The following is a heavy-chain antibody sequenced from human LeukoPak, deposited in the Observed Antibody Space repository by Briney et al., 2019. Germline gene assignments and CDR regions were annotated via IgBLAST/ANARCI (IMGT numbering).Heavy chain of an antibody. CDR1: GFTFSSYS. J-gene: IGHJ1*01. Sequence: GGSLRLSCAASGFTFSSYSMNWVRQAPGKGLEWVSSISSSSSYIYYADSVKGRFTISRDNAKNSLYLQMNSLRAQDTAVYSCATDRPIAVAGREYFQHWGQGTLVTVSS. V-gene: IGHV3-21*01. CDR2: ISSSSSYI. CDR3: ATDRPIAVAGREYFQH. D-gene: IGHD6-19*01.